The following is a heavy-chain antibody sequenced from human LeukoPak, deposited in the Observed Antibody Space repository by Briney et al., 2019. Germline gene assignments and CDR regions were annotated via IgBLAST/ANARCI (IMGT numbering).Heavy chain of an antibody. Sequence: GGSLRLSCAASGFTFSSYAMSWVRQAPGKGLEWVSAISGSGGSTYCADSVKGRFTISRDNSKNTLYLQMNSLRAEDTAVYYCAKARDYYDSSAFDYWGQGTLVTVSS. V-gene: IGHV3-23*01. CDR1: GFTFSSYA. J-gene: IGHJ4*02. CDR2: ISGSGGST. CDR3: AKARDYYDSSAFDY. D-gene: IGHD3-22*01.